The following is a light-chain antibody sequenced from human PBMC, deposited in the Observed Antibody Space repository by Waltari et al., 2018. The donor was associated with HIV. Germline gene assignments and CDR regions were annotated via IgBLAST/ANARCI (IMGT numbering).Light chain of an antibody. J-gene: IGLJ3*02. Sequence: QSALTQPPAASGSPGQSVTISCTGTSNDIGPYNYVSWYQQHPDRVPRLIIYGVNKGPAGVPDRFSGSKSGNTASLTVSGLQAEDEADYYCTSYAGSNNLVVFGGGTKLTVL. CDR3: TSYAGSNNLVV. CDR1: SNDIGPYNY. CDR2: GVN. V-gene: IGLV2-8*01.